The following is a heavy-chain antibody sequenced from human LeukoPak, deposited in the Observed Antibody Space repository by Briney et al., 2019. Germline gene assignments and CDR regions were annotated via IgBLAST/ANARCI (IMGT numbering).Heavy chain of an antibody. V-gene: IGHV4-34*01. J-gene: IGHJ4*02. Sequence: SETLSLTCGVSGGAFNGYYWRWIRQAPGKGLEWIGEMIHSGSSNYNPSLRSRVTISGDTSKNQFSLKLNLTVADTAAYYCARGNIVATILGGLHGTTAFDFWGQGILVTVSS. D-gene: IGHD5-12*01. CDR1: GGAFNGYY. CDR2: MIHSGSS. CDR3: ARGNIVATILGGLHGTTAFDF.